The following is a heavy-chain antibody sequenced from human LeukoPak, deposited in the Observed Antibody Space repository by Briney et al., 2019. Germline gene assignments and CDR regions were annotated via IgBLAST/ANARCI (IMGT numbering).Heavy chain of an antibody. CDR3: ARGRKNWGVAFDI. CDR1: GFTVSSNY. J-gene: IGHJ3*02. CDR2: IYSGGST. D-gene: IGHD7-27*01. V-gene: IGHV3-53*01. Sequence: GGSLRLSCAASGFTVSSNYMSWVRQAPGKGLEWVSVIYSGGSTYYADSVKGRFTISRDNSKNTLYLQMSSLRAEDTAVYYCARGRKNWGVAFDIWGQGTMVTVSS.